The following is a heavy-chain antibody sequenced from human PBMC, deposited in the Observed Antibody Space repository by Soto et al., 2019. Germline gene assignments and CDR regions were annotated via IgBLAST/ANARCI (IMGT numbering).Heavy chain of an antibody. CDR2: INPNNGAT. CDR1: RYIFTAYF. CDR3: ASHDPGARFDP. J-gene: IGHJ5*02. V-gene: IGHV1-2*02. Sequence: QVQLVQSGAEVKKPGASVKVSCKAPRYIFTAYFMHWVRQAPGQGLEWMGWINPNNGATHYGLSFQGRVTMTREKSIRKAYMELSSLRSDDTAVYYCASHDPGARFDPWGQGTLVIVSS. D-gene: IGHD1-1*01.